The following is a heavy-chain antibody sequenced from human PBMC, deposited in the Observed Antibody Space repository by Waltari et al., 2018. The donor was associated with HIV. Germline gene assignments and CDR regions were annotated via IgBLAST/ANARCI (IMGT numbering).Heavy chain of an antibody. D-gene: IGHD5-18*01. CDR3: ARVQTGVDTAMVNRYFDL. J-gene: IGHJ2*01. Sequence: QLQLQESGPGLVKPSETLSLPCTVSGGSTSSSSYYWGWIRPPPGKGLEWIGSIYYSGRTYYNPSLKRRVTITVDTSKNQFSLKLSSVTAADTAVYYCARVQTGVDTAMVNRYFDLWGRGTLVTVSS. CDR1: GGSTSSSSYY. V-gene: IGHV4-39*01. CDR2: IYYSGRT.